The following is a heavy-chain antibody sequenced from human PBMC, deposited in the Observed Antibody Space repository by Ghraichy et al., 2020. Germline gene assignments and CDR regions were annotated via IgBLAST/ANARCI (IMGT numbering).Heavy chain of an antibody. CDR3: ARWEGNWFDP. D-gene: IGHD1-26*01. J-gene: IGHJ5*02. V-gene: IGHV4-59*01. Sequence: SETLSLTCSVSGGSITTYYWSWIRQPPGKGLEWIGYIYYSGGYKYNPSLKSRVTISLDTSKNQFSLRLTSVTAADTALYYCARWEGNWFDPWGQGTLVTVSS. CDR2: IYYSGGY. CDR1: GGSITTYY.